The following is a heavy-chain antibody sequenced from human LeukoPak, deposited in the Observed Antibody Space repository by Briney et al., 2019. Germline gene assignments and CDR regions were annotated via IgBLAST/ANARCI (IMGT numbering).Heavy chain of an antibody. J-gene: IGHJ4*02. CDR2: IWNDGSQK. CDR1: GFTFSSYG. V-gene: IGHV3-33*01. CDR3: ARDKGPYYFDQ. Sequence: GGSLRLSCAASGFTFSSYGMHWVLQAPGKGLEWVAVIWNDGSQKYYADSVKGRFTISRDNSKNTLYLQMNSLRAEDTAVYYCARDKGPYYFDQWGQGTLLTVSS.